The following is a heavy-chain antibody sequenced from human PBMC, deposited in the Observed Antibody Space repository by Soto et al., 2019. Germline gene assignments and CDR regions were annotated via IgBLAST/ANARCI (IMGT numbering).Heavy chain of an antibody. Sequence: SETLSLTCTVSGGSISSYYWSWIRQPAGKGLEWIGRIYTSGSTNYNPSLKSRVTMSVDTSKNQFSLKLSSVTAADTAVYYCASSLYYYGSGSYYYYYGMDVWGQGTTVTVSS. CDR3: ASSLYYYGSGSYYYYYGMDV. CDR1: GGSISSYY. J-gene: IGHJ6*02. CDR2: IYTSGST. D-gene: IGHD3-10*01. V-gene: IGHV4-4*07.